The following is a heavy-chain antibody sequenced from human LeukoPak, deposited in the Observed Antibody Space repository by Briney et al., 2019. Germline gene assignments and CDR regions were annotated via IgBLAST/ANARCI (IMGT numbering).Heavy chain of an antibody. CDR1: GGSFSGYY. D-gene: IGHD5-24*01. CDR2: INHSGST. CDR3: ARRGMATIA. V-gene: IGHV4-34*01. J-gene: IGHJ5*02. Sequence: SETLSLTCAVYGGSFSGYYWSWIRQPPGKGLEWIGEINHSGSTNYNPSLKSRVTISVDTSKNQFSLKLSSVTAADTVVYYCARRGMATIAWGQGTLVTVSS.